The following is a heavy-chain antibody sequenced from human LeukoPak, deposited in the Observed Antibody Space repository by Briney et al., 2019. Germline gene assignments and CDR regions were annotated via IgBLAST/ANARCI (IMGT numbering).Heavy chain of an antibody. CDR1: GGTFSSYA. J-gene: IGHJ4*02. CDR3: ARGGASRGYSDY. V-gene: IGHV1-69*01. Sequence: ASVEVSCKASGGTFSSYAISWVRQAPGQRLEWMGGIIPIFGTANYAQKFQGRVTITADESTSTAYMELSSLRSEDTAVYYCARGGASRGYSDYWGRGTLVTVSS. CDR2: IIPIFGTA.